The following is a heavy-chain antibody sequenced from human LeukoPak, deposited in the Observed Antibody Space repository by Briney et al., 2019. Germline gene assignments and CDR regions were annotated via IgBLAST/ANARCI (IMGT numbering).Heavy chain of an antibody. D-gene: IGHD2-2*01. J-gene: IGHJ4*02. CDR2: FDPEDGET. CDR3: ATEGCSSTSCYGGFDY. V-gene: IGHV1-24*01. Sequence: ASVKVSCKVSGYTLTELSMHWVRQAPGKGLEWMGGFDPEDGETIYAQKFQGRVTMTEDTSTDTAYLELSRLRSEDTAVYYCATEGCSSTSCYGGFDYWGQGTLVTVSS. CDR1: GYTLTELS.